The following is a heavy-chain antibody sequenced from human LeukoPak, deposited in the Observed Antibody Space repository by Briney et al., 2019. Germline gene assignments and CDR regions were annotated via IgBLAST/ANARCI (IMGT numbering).Heavy chain of an antibody. CDR1: GFTLSSYS. CDR2: ISSRSTYI. CDR3: VRNPSSTRMLFDY. J-gene: IGHJ4*02. D-gene: IGHD2-2*01. Sequence: GGSLRLSCAASGFTLSSYSMNWVRQAPGKGLEWVSYISSRSTYIYYADSVKGRFTISRDNAKNSLFLQMNSLRAEDTAIYYCVRNPSSTRMLFDYWGQGTPVTVSS. V-gene: IGHV3-21*01.